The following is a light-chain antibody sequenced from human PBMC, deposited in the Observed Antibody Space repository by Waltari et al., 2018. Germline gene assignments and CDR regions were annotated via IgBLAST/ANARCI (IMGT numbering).Light chain of an antibody. Sequence: SALAQPASLSGPPGQSVTVPGACTHYDIGPYNFVSWFQQFPGQAPKLIVSEATKRPSGVSYRFSGSKSGNTASLTISGLQAEDEADYYCCSYAGGSRVIFGGGTKLTVL. J-gene: IGLJ2*01. CDR3: CSYAGGSRVI. CDR1: HYDIGPYNF. V-gene: IGLV2-23*01. CDR2: EAT.